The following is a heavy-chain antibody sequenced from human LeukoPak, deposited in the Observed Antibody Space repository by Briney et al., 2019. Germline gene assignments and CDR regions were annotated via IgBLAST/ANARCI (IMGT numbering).Heavy chain of an antibody. D-gene: IGHD3-22*01. CDR3: ARDRNKYYDSSGQYFIY. CDR1: GFTFSTYG. V-gene: IGHV3-33*01. Sequence: GGSLRLSCVATGFTFSTYGMHWVRQAPGKGLEWVAVIWYDGSNKYYTDSVKGRFTISRDNSKSTLYLQMNSLRAEDTAVYYCARDRNKYYDSSGQYFIYWGQGTLVTVSS. J-gene: IGHJ4*02. CDR2: IWYDGSNK.